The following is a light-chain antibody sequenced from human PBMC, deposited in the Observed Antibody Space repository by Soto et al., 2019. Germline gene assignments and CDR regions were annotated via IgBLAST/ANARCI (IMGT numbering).Light chain of an antibody. J-gene: IGLJ1*01. CDR1: KNDIGVYDF. Sequence: QSVLTQPPSASGSPGQSVTISCTGTKNDIGVYDFVSWYQHHPGKAPRLIIYDVVQRPSGVPDRFSGSKSGNTASLTVSGLHDADEADYFCKSYAGSNTYVFGSGTKLTVL. CDR2: DVV. V-gene: IGLV2-8*01. CDR3: KSYAGSNTYV.